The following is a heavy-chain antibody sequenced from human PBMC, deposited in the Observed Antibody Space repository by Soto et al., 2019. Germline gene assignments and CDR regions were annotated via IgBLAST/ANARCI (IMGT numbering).Heavy chain of an antibody. Sequence: GESLKISCKASGYSFTSYWIGWVRQMPGKGLEWMGIIYPGDSDTKYSPAFQGQVTISADKSINTAYLQWTSLEASDTAMYYCARKFAPEFFDSWGQGTLVTVSS. D-gene: IGHD3-10*01. CDR3: ARKFAPEFFDS. CDR1: GYSFTSYW. CDR2: IYPGDSDT. J-gene: IGHJ4*02. V-gene: IGHV5-51*01.